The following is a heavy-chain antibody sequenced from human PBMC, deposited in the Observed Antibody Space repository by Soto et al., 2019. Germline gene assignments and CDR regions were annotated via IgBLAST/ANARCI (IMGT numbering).Heavy chain of an antibody. CDR3: ARGFPDGGRYWGFFDY. J-gene: IGHJ4*02. CDR2: IYYRGNT. V-gene: IGHV4-59*01. Sequence: QPPGKGLEWIGYIYYRGNTNYSPSLMSRVTIALDTSKNQFSLRLTSVTAADTAVYYCARGFPDGGRYWGFFDYWGQGMLVTVSS. D-gene: IGHD1-26*01.